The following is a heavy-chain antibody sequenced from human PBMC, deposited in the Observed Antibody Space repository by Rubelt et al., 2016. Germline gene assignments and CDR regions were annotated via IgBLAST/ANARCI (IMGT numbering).Heavy chain of an antibody. CDR2: INPSGGST. D-gene: IGHD5-18*01. CDR1: GYTFTSYY. J-gene: IGHJ5*02. CDR3: ARDSGWIQHQNSWFDP. Sequence: QVQLVQSGAEVKKPGASVKVSCKASGYTFTSYYMHWVRQAPGQGLEWMGIINPSGGSTSYAQKFQGRVTMTRDTATSTVYMELSSLRSEDTAVYYCARDSGWIQHQNSWFDPWGQGTLVTVSS. V-gene: IGHV1-46*01.